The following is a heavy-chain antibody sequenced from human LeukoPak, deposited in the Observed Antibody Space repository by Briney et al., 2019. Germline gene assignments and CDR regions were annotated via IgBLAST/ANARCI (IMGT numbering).Heavy chain of an antibody. CDR3: VFEGRADAFDI. Sequence: GESLRLSCAASGFTLSSYGMHWVRQAPGKGLEWVAVISYDGSNKYYADSVKGRFTISRDNSKNTLYLQMNSLRAEDTAVYYCVFEGRADAFDIWGQGTMVTVSS. CDR2: ISYDGSNK. D-gene: IGHD3-10*01. CDR1: GFTLSSYG. V-gene: IGHV3-30*03. J-gene: IGHJ3*02.